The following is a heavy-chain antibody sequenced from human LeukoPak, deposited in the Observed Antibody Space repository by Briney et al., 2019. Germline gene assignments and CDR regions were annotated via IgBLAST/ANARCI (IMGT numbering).Heavy chain of an antibody. V-gene: IGHV3-53*01. Sequence: GGSLRLSCAASGFTVSSNYMSWVRQAPGKGLEWVSVIYSGGSTYYADSVKGRFTISRDNSKNTLYLQMNSLRAEDTAVYYCAKEGWSSSWYDYWGQGTLVTVSS. D-gene: IGHD6-13*01. CDR3: AKEGWSSSWYDY. CDR2: IYSGGST. CDR1: GFTVSSNY. J-gene: IGHJ4*02.